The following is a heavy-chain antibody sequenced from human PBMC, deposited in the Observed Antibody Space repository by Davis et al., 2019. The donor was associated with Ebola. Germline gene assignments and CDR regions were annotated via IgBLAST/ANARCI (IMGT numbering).Heavy chain of an antibody. V-gene: IGHV3-7*03. Sequence: GESLKISCAASGFTFSSYWMSWVRQAPGKGLEWVANIKQDGIQKYYVDSVKGRFIISRDNAKNLLYLQMNSLRDDDTAVYYCARIVSGYWGQGTRVTVSS. CDR2: IKQDGIQK. D-gene: IGHD6-19*01. CDR1: GFTFSSYW. CDR3: ARIVSGY. J-gene: IGHJ4*02.